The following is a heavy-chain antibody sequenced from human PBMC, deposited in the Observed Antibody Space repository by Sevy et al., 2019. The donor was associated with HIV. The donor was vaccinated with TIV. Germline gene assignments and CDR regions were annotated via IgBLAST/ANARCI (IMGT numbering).Heavy chain of an antibody. CDR3: ASGMHYYDSSGYYPFDY. Sequence: ASVKVSCKASGGTFSSYAISWVRQALGQGLEWMGGIIPIFGTANYAQKFQGRVTITADKSTSTAYMELSSLRSEDTAVYYCASGMHYYDSSGYYPFDYWGQGTLVTVSS. D-gene: IGHD3-22*01. CDR1: GGTFSSYA. V-gene: IGHV1-69*06. J-gene: IGHJ4*02. CDR2: IIPIFGTA.